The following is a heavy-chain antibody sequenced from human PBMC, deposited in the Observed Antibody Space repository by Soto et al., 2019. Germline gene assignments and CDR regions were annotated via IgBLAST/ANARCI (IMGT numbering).Heavy chain of an antibody. J-gene: IGHJ6*02. V-gene: IGHV1-18*01. CDR3: AREGRYFGDYYYYYGMDV. CDR2: ISAYNGNT. Sequence: GASVKVSCKASGYTFTSYGISWVRQAPGQGLEWMGWISAYNGNTNYAQKLQGRVTMTTDTSTSTAYMELRSLRSDDTAVYYCAREGRYFGDYYYYYGMDVWGQGTTVTVS. D-gene: IGHD1-20*01. CDR1: GYTFTSYG.